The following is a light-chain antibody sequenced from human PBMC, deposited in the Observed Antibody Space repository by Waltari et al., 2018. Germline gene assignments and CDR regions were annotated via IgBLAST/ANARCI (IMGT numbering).Light chain of an antibody. V-gene: IGLV2-11*01. Sequence: QSALTQPRSVSGSPGQSVTISCTGTSSDVGSYNYVSWYQQYPGKAPKLMIYDVTKRPSGVPDRFSGSKSCNTASLTISGLQAEDEADYHCCSFAGTYYVFGTGTEVTVL. CDR2: DVT. CDR3: CSFAGTYYV. CDR1: SSDVGSYNY. J-gene: IGLJ1*01.